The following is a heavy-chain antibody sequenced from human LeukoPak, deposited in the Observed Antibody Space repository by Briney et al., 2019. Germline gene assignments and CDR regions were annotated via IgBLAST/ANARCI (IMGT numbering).Heavy chain of an antibody. Sequence: SETLSLTCTVSGGSISSYYWSWIRQPPGKGLEWIGSIYYSGSTYYNPSLKSRVTISVDTSKNQFSLKLSSVTAADTAVYYCARHKQAERFLEWLSLLYFDYWGQGTLVTVSS. V-gene: IGHV4-59*05. CDR3: ARHKQAERFLEWLSLLYFDY. D-gene: IGHD3-3*01. J-gene: IGHJ4*02. CDR1: GGSISSYY. CDR2: IYYSGST.